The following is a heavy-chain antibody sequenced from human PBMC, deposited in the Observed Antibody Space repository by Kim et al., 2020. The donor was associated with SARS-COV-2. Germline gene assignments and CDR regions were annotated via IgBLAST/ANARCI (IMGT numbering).Heavy chain of an antibody. CDR2: INGGGGTT. D-gene: IGHD1-26*01. J-gene: IGHJ4*02. V-gene: IGHV3-23*01. Sequence: GGSLRLSCAASGFSFSNYSMNWVRQAPGKGLEWVSVINGGGGTTYYADSVKGRFTVSRDNSKNTLYLQMNSLRAEDTALYYCAKGFAGSFLDYLGQGSPVTGSS. CDR1: GFSFSNYS. CDR3: AKGFAGSFLDY.